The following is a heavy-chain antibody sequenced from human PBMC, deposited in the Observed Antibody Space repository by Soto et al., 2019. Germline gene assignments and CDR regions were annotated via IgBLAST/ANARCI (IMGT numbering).Heavy chain of an antibody. Sequence: EVQLVESGGGLVQPGGSLRLSCAASGFTFSSYWMSWVRQAPGKGLEWVANIRQDGSDKYYVDSVKGRFTISRDNSKNSLYLQPNSVRVENTAVYYCASHQQWLGQRGDFDYWGQGTLVTVSS. CDR2: IRQDGSDK. CDR3: ASHQQWLGQRGDFDY. D-gene: IGHD6-19*01. V-gene: IGHV3-7*05. CDR1: GFTFSSYW. J-gene: IGHJ4*02.